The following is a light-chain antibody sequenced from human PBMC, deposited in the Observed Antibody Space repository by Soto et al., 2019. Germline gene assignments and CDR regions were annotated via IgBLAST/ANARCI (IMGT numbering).Light chain of an antibody. V-gene: IGLV8-61*01. Sequence: QTVVTQEASLSVSPGGTVTLTCCLTSGSVSSRYYPSWYRQDPGQTPRTLIYSGDIRSSGVPDRFSGSILGSKAALTITGAQADDESVYYCVLYMKGDIRVFGGGTKVTV. CDR3: VLYMKGDIRV. CDR1: SGSVSSRYY. J-gene: IGLJ2*01. CDR2: SGD.